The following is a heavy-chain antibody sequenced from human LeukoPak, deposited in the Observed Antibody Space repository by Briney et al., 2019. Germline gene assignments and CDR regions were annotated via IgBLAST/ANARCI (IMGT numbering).Heavy chain of an antibody. V-gene: IGHV3-74*01. Sequence: PEGSLRLSCAASGFTFSRYWMHWVRQAPGKGLVWVSRIDNFGNIISYADSVKGRFTISRDNSKNTLYLQMSSLRVEDTALYYCTRDTFGTEDYWGQGTLVTVSS. CDR1: GFTFSRYW. D-gene: IGHD1-14*01. J-gene: IGHJ4*02. CDR2: IDNFGNII. CDR3: TRDTFGTEDY.